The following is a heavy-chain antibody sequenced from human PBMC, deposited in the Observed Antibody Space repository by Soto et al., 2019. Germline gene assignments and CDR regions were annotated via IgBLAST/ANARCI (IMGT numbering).Heavy chain of an antibody. J-gene: IGHJ4*02. CDR2: LIPSFGTA. CDR1: GGGFNSYA. Sequence: QVQLVQSGAEVKKPGSSVKVSCKASGGGFNSYAFSWVRQAPGQGLEWMGALIPSFGTANYAQKFQGRVTITADKSTTTVYMDLSSLTPDDTAMYFCARAGDCSGGSCYSFILDYWGQGTQVTVSS. V-gene: IGHV1-69*06. CDR3: ARAGDCSGGSCYSFILDY. D-gene: IGHD2-15*01.